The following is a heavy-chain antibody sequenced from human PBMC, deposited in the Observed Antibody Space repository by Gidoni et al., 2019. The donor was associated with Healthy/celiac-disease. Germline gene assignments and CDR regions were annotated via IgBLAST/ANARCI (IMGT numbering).Heavy chain of an antibody. CDR1: GFTFSSYW. D-gene: IGHD2-15*01. J-gene: IGHJ6*02. CDR2: INSDGSST. V-gene: IGHV3-74*01. Sequence: EVQLVESGGGLVQPGGSLRLSCAASGFTFSSYWMHWVRQAPGKGLVWVSRINSDGSSTNYAHSVKGRFTISRDNAKNTLYLQMNSLRAEDTAVYYCAVPLTVVVAAPMDVWGQGTTVTVSS. CDR3: AVPLTVVVAAPMDV.